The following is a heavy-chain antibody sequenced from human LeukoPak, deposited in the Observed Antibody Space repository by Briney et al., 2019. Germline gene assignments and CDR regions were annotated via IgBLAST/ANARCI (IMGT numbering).Heavy chain of an antibody. V-gene: IGHV3-20*04. D-gene: IGHD2-21*02. CDR2: TNWDGGRT. CDR1: GFTFDDYA. J-gene: IGHJ4*02. Sequence: PGGPLRLSCAASGFTFDDYAMSWVRQTPGKGLEWVSGTNWDGGRTGYADSVKGRFTISRDNAKNSLYLQMNSLRVEDTAMYYCARDGLRRPPTPYCGGDCPLDYWGQGTLVSVSS. CDR3: ARDGLRRPPTPYCGGDCPLDY.